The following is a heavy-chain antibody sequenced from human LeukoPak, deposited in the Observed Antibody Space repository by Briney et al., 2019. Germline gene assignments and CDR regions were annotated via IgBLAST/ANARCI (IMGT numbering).Heavy chain of an antibody. J-gene: IGHJ4*02. V-gene: IGHV3-21*01. D-gene: IGHD6-13*01. CDR3: ARVPYPYSSSWYYFDY. Sequence: GGSLRLSCGASGFTFSSYSMNWVRQAPGKGLEWVSSISSSSSYIYYADSVKGRFTISRDNAKNSLYLQMNSLRAEDTAVYYCARVPYPYSSSWYYFDYWGQGTLVTVSS. CDR1: GFTFSSYS. CDR2: ISSSSSYI.